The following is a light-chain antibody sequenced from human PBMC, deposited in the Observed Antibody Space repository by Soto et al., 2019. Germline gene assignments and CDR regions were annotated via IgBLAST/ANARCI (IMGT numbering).Light chain of an antibody. CDR1: QSVLYTSNNKNY. CDR2: WAS. Sequence: DIVMTQSPDSLAVSLGERATINCKSSQSVLYTSNNKNYLAWYQQKPGQSPKLLIYWASTRESGVPDRFSGSGSGTDFTLTISSLQAEDVEVYYCQQYCSTPRTFGQGTKVEIK. J-gene: IGKJ1*01. V-gene: IGKV4-1*01. CDR3: QQYCSTPRT.